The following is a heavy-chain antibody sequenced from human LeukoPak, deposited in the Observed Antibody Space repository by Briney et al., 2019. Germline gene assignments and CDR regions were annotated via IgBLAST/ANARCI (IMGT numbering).Heavy chain of an antibody. CDR3: ARLSGYYVFGA. J-gene: IGHJ5*02. V-gene: IGHV4-39*01. D-gene: IGHD3-3*01. Sequence: SETLSLTCAVSGASISTTKWWSWVRQPPGKGLEWIGSIYYSGSTYYNPSLKSRVTISVDTSKNQFSLKLSSVTAADTAVYYCARLSGYYVFGAWGQGTLVTVSS. CDR1: GASISTTKW. CDR2: IYYSGST.